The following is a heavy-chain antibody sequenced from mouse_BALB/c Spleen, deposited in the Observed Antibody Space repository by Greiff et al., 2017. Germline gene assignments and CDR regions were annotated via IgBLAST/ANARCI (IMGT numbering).Heavy chain of an antibody. CDR1: GYTFTDYN. CDR2: INPNNGGT. CDR3: ARWVSLLRYFDY. Sequence: DVQLQESGPELVKPGASVKIPCKASGYTFTDYNMDWVKQSHGKSLEWIGDINPNNGGTIYNQKFKGKATLTVDKSSSTAYMELRSLTSEDTAVYYCARWVSLLRYFDYWGQGTTLTVSS. D-gene: IGHD1-2*01. J-gene: IGHJ2*01. V-gene: IGHV1-18*01.